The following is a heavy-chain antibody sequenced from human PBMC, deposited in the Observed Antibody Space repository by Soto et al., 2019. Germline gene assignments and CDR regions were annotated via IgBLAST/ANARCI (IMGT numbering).Heavy chain of an antibody. V-gene: IGHV3-23*01. CDR3: AKDRICSGGTCYSAFDI. Sequence: EVQLLESGGGLVQPGGSLRLSCAATGFTFTNYAMSWVRQAPGKGLEWVSRISGSGANTYYADSVEGRFTISRDKSKNTLYLQMNSLRADDTAVYYCAKDRICSGGTCYSAFDIWGQGTIVTVSS. CDR1: GFTFTNYA. D-gene: IGHD2-15*01. CDR2: ISGSGANT. J-gene: IGHJ3*02.